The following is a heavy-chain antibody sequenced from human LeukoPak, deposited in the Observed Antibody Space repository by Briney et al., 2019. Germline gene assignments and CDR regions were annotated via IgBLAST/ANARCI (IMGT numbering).Heavy chain of an antibody. V-gene: IGHV3-7*01. CDR3: ARGSNTYQTIWEDFDY. D-gene: IGHD2-2*01. CDR1: GFTFSSYW. Sequence: GGSLRLSCAASGFTFSSYWMSWVRQAPGKGLEWVANIKQDGSEKYYVDSVKGRFTISRDNAKNSLYLQMNSLRAEDTAVYYCARGSNTYQTIWEDFDYWGQGTLVTVSS. CDR2: IKQDGSEK. J-gene: IGHJ4*02.